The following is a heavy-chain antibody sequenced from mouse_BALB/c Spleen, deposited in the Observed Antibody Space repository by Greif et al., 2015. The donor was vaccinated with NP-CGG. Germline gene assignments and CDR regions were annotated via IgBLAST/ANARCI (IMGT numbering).Heavy chain of an antibody. Sequence: VQLKESGPGLVKPSQSLSLTCSVTGYSITSGYYWNWIRQFPGNKLEWMGYISYDGSNNYNPSLKNRISITRDTSKNQFFLKLNSVTTEDTATYYCARGYDGYYFYAMDYWGQGTSVTVSS. CDR1: GYSITSGYY. CDR2: ISYDGSN. J-gene: IGHJ4*01. V-gene: IGHV3-6*02. D-gene: IGHD2-3*01. CDR3: ARGYDGYYFYAMDY.